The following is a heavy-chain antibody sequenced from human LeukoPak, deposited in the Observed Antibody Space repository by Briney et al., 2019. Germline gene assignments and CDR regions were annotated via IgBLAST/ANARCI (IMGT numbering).Heavy chain of an antibody. CDR3: ARASQQWLAGNYYYFMDV. Sequence: GGSLRLSCAASRFTFSSYSMNWVRQAPGKSLEWVSYISSGISTMYYADSVKGRFTISRDNAKNSLYLQMNSLRAEDTAVYYCARASQQWLAGNYYYFMDVWGKGTTVTVSS. D-gene: IGHD6-19*01. V-gene: IGHV3-48*01. CDR1: RFTFSSYS. J-gene: IGHJ6*03. CDR2: ISSGISTM.